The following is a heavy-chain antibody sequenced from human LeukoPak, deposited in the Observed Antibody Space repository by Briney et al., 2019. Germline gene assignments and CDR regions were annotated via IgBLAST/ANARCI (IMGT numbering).Heavy chain of an antibody. CDR1: GGTFSSYA. V-gene: IGHV1-69*04. CDR3: ARGENIVATLHYFDY. CDR2: IIPILDIA. J-gene: IGHJ4*02. D-gene: IGHD5-12*01. Sequence: ASVKVSCKASGGTFSSYAISWVRQAPGQGLEWMGRIIPILDIANYAQKFQGRVTITADKSTSTAYMELSSLRSEDTAVYYCARGENIVATLHYFDYWGQGTLVTVSS.